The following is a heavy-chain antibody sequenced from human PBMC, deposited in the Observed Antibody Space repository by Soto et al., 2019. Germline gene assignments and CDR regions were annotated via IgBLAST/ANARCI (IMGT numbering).Heavy chain of an antibody. V-gene: IGHV3-11*06. CDR1: GFTFSDYY. CDR2: IVSGSTYT. CDR3: ARVDGESRMDV. D-gene: IGHD2-21*01. J-gene: IGHJ6*02. Sequence: VQLVESGGGLVQPGGSLRLSCAASGFTFSDYYMSWTRQAPGKGLEWIAYIVSGSTYTNYADSVKGRFTISRDNDKESLYLQMNSLRADDTAVYYCARVDGESRMDVWGQGTTVSVS.